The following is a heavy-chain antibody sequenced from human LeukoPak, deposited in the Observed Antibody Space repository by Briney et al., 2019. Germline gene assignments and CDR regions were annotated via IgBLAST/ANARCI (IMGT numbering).Heavy chain of an antibody. J-gene: IGHJ4*02. CDR2: IKSKTDGGTT. D-gene: IGHD1-7*01. V-gene: IGHV3-15*01. CDR3: TIRYNWNYSY. Sequence: GGSLRLSCAASGFTFSNAWMSWVRQAPGKGLEWVGCIKSKTDGGTTDYAAPVKGRFTISRDDSKNTLYLQMNSLKTEDTAVYYCTIRYNWNYSYWGQGTLVTVSS. CDR1: GFTFSNAW.